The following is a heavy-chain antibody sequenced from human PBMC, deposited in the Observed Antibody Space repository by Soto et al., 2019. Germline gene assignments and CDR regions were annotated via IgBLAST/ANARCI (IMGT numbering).Heavy chain of an antibody. CDR3: AKIRNLAWLPGAFEI. J-gene: IGHJ3*02. Sequence: QSGGSLRLSCAASGFPFSSYGMHLVRQAPGKGLECVSVISYDGSNKYYADSVKGRFTISRDNSKNTLYLQMNSLRAEDTAVYYCAKIRNLAWLPGAFEICGQGTMVTVSS. CDR1: GFPFSSYG. V-gene: IGHV3-30*18. D-gene: IGHD2-21*01. CDR2: ISYDGSNK.